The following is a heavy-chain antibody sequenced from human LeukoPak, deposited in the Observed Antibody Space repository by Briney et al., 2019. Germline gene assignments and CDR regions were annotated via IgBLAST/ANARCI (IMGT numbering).Heavy chain of an antibody. Sequence: SETLSLTCTVSGGSISSSSYYWSWIRQPAGKGLEWIGRIYTSGSTNYNPSLKSRVTISVDTSKNQFSLKLSSVTAADTAVYYCARGGSKYYDILTGYSHWGQGTLVTVSS. V-gene: IGHV4-61*02. CDR1: GGSISSSSYY. D-gene: IGHD3-9*01. CDR2: IYTSGST. J-gene: IGHJ4*02. CDR3: ARGGSKYYDILTGYSH.